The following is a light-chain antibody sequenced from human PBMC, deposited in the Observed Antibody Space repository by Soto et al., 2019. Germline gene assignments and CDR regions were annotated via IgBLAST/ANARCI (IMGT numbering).Light chain of an antibody. V-gene: IGKV1-33*01. CDR1: HDITSY. Sequence: DIQMTQSPSSLSASVGDRLTITCQASHDITSYLNWYQHKPGKAPKLLIYDASILEAGVPPRFSGSGSGTDFTLTISGLQPEAVATYYCQHCDYLPIFGPGTTVDF. CDR2: DAS. CDR3: QHCDYLPI. J-gene: IGKJ3*01.